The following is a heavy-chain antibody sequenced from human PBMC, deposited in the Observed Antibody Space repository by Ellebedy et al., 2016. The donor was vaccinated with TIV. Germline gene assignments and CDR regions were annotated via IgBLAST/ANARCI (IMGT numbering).Heavy chain of an antibody. D-gene: IGHD3-10*01. Sequence: GESLKISXAASGFTFTNAWMNWVRQAPGKGLEWVANIKQDGSEKYYVDSVKGRFTISRDNAKNSLYLQMNSLRAEDTAVYYCARDGSGSYYFFTFWFDPWGQGTLVTVSS. CDR3: ARDGSGSYYFFTFWFDP. CDR1: GFTFTNAW. V-gene: IGHV3-7*01. J-gene: IGHJ5*02. CDR2: IKQDGSEK.